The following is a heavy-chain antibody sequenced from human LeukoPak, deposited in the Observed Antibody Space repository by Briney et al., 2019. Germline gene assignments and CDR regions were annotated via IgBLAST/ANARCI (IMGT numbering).Heavy chain of an antibody. CDR1: GYTFTGYY. CDR3: ASKYCSSTSCYADYYYYYMDV. D-gene: IGHD2-2*01. V-gene: IGHV1-2*02. Sequence: ASVKVSCKASGYTFTGYYMHWVRQAPGQGLEWMGWINPNSGGTNYAQKFQGRVTMTRDTSISTAYMELSRLRSDDTAVYYCASKYCSSTSCYADYYYYYMDVWSKGTTVAVSS. J-gene: IGHJ6*03. CDR2: INPNSGGT.